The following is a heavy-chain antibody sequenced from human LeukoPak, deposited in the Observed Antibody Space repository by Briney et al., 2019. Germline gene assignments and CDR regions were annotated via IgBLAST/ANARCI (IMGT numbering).Heavy chain of an antibody. CDR3: ARPPRGGWNYADY. J-gene: IGHJ4*02. Sequence: GESLKISCTASGYTFTSHWIAWVRQMPGKGLELMGVIYPGDSDTRYSPSFQGQVTISVDKSITTAYLQWRSLKASDTAMYFCARPPRGGWNYADYWGQGTLVTVSS. V-gene: IGHV5-51*01. CDR1: GYTFTSHW. D-gene: IGHD1-7*01. CDR2: IYPGDSDT.